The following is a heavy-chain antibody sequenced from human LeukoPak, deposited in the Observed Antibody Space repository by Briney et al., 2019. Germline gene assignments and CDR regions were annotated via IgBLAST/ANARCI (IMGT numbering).Heavy chain of an antibody. V-gene: IGHV3-7*01. CDR3: ARDLSYGSGEF. J-gene: IGHJ4*02. Sequence: GGSLRLSCAASGFTFSSYWVNWVRQAPGKGLEWVASINQDGSEKNYVDSVKGRFTISRDNAKNSLYLQMNSLRADDTAVYFCARDLSYGSGEFWGQGTLVTVSS. CDR1: GFTFSSYW. CDR2: INQDGSEK. D-gene: IGHD3-10*01.